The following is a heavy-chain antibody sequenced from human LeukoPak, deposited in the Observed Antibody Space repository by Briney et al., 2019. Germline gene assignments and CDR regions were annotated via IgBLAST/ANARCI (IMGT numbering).Heavy chain of an antibody. V-gene: IGHV3-30*03. J-gene: IGHJ4*02. Sequence: GRSLRLSCAASGFTFSSYGMHWVRQAPGKGLEWVAVISYDGSNKYYADSVKGRFTISRDNSKNTLYLQMNSLRAEDTAVYYCARENGRDYGDPDYWGQGTLVTVSS. D-gene: IGHD4-17*01. CDR1: GFTFSSYG. CDR3: ARENGRDYGDPDY. CDR2: ISYDGSNK.